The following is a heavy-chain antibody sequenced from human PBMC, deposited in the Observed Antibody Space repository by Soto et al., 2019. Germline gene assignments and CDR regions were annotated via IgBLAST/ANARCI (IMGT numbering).Heavy chain of an antibody. CDR3: ARAAGPNRFDL. V-gene: IGHV1-3*01. CDR2: ITAGNGNT. J-gene: IGHJ5*02. D-gene: IGHD6-19*01. Sequence: ASVKVSCKASGYIFTSYTMHWVRQAPGQRLEWMGRITAGNGNTKYSQKFQGRLTITRDTSASTVYMELNNLRSEDTAVYYCARAAGPNRFDLWSQGTPVTVSS. CDR1: GYIFTSYT.